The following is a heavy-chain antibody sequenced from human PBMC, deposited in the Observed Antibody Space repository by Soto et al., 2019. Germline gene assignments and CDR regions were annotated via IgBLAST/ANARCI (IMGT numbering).Heavy chain of an antibody. V-gene: IGHV1-3*01. D-gene: IGHD2-15*01. CDR1: GDTFTIYA. Sequence: VEVSFHAPGDTFTIYARHWVRQAPEQRLELMGWINAGNGNTKYSQKFQGRVTITRDTSASTAYMELSSLRSEDTAVYYCARGEGYCSGGSCYSYYYYGMDVWGQGTTVTVSS. CDR2: INAGNGNT. CDR3: ARGEGYCSGGSCYSYYYYGMDV. J-gene: IGHJ6*02.